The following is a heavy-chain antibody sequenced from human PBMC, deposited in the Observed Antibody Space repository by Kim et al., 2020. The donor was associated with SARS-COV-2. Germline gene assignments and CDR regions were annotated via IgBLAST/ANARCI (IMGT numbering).Heavy chain of an antibody. CDR1: GGSISSGGYY. CDR2: IYYSGST. D-gene: IGHD2-15*01. J-gene: IGHJ3*02. Sequence: SETLSLTCTVSGGSISSGGYYWSWIRQHPGKGLEWIGYIYYSGSTYYNPSLKSRVTISVDTSKNQFSLKLSSVTAADTAVYYCARAQRTVVVVVAATVCAFAIWGQETMVTVSS. CDR3: ARAQRTVVVVVAATVCAFAI. V-gene: IGHV4-31*03.